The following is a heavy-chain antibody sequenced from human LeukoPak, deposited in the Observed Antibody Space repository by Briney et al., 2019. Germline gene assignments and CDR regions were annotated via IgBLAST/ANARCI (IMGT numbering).Heavy chain of an antibody. CDR2: ISSSSSYI. Sequence: PGGSLRLSCAASGFTFSSYSMNWVRQAPGKGLEWVSSISSSSSYIYYADSVKGRFTISRDNAKNSLYLQMNSLRAEDTAVYYCARGTNNLYYFDYWGQGTLVTVSS. J-gene: IGHJ4*02. CDR1: GFTFSSYS. CDR3: ARGTNNLYYFDY. V-gene: IGHV3-21*01. D-gene: IGHD1/OR15-1a*01.